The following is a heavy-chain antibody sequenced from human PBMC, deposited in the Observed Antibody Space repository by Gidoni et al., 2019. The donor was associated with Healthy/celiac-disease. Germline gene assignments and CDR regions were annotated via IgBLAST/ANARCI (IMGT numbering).Heavy chain of an antibody. CDR3: ASGYSYGYRALGY. Sequence: QVQLQQWGAGLLKPSETLSLTCAVYGGSFGGYYWSWIRQPPGKGLEWIGEINHSGSTNYNPSLKSRVTISVDTSKNQFSLKLSSVTAADTAVYYCASGYSYGYRALGYWGQGTLVTVSS. D-gene: IGHD5-18*01. CDR2: INHSGST. CDR1: GGSFGGYY. V-gene: IGHV4-34*01. J-gene: IGHJ4*02.